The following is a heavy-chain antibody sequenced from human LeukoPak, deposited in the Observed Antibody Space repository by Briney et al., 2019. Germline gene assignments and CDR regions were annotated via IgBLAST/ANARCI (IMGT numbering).Heavy chain of an antibody. D-gene: IGHD3-3*01. Sequence: GASVKVSCKASGYTFTSYGISWVRQATGQGLEWMGWINPNSGGTNYAQKFQGRVTMTRDTSISTAYMELSRLRSDDTAVYYCASTRIRYYDFWSGYCFDYWGQGTLVTVSS. CDR3: ASTRIRYYDFWSGYCFDY. CDR1: GYTFTSYG. V-gene: IGHV1-2*02. CDR2: INPNSGGT. J-gene: IGHJ4*02.